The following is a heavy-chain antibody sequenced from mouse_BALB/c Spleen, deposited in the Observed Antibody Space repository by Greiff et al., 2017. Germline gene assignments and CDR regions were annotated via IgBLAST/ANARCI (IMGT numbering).Heavy chain of an antibody. CDR1: GFTFSSYT. CDR3: ARDNGWGAMDY. Sequence: DVQLVESGGGLVKPGGSLKLSCAASGFTFSSYTMSWVRQTPEKRLEWVATISSGGGNTYYPDSVKGRFTISRDNAKNNLYLQMSSLRSEDTALYYCARDNGWGAMDYWGQGTSVTVSS. D-gene: IGHD1-3*01. V-gene: IGHV5-9*03. CDR2: ISSGGGNT. J-gene: IGHJ4*01.